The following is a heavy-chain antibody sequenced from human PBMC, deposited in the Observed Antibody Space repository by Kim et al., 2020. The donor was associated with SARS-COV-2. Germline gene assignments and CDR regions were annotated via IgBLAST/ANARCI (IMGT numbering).Heavy chain of an antibody. Sequence: GGSLRLSCAASGFTFSSYAMSWVRQAPGKGLEWVSVIYSGGSSTYYADSVKGRFTISRDNSKNTLYLQMNSLRAEDTAVYYCVGGWAYSSGWYERGAFDIWGQGTMVTVSS. D-gene: IGHD6-19*01. CDR3: VGGWAYSSGWYERGAFDI. CDR2: IYSGGSST. V-gene: IGHV3-23*03. CDR1: GFTFSSYA. J-gene: IGHJ3*02.